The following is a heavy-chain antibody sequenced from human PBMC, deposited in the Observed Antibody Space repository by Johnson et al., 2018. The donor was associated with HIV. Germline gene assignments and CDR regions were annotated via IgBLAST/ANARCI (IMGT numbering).Heavy chain of an antibody. J-gene: IGHJ3*02. D-gene: IGHD5-18*01. CDR2: LYSSGKT. Sequence: QVQLVESGGGLVQPGGSLRLSCAASGFTFSSYAMHWVRQASGKGLELVSLLYSSGKTYYADSVKGRFTISRDNSKNTLYLQMNSLRAEDTAVYYCVRSIQLLLPGAFDIWDQGTMVTVSS. V-gene: IGHV3-NL1*01. CDR3: VRSIQLLLPGAFDI. CDR1: GFTFSSYA.